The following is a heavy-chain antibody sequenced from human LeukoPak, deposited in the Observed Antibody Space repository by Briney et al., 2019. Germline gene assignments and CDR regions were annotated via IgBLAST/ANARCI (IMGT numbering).Heavy chain of an antibody. CDR1: GGSISSSSYY. Sequence: SETLSLTCTVSGGSISSSSYYWGWIRQPPGKGLEWIGSIYYSGSTYYNPSLKSRVTISVDTSKNQFSLKLSSVTAADTAVYYCARHGFLVATISAAFDIWGQGTMSPSLQ. CDR2: IYYSGST. V-gene: IGHV4-39*01. J-gene: IGHJ3*02. CDR3: ARHGFLVATISAAFDI. D-gene: IGHD5-12*01.